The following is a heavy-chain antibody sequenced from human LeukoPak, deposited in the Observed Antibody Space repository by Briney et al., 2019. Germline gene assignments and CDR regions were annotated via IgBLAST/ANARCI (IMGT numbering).Heavy chain of an antibody. V-gene: IGHV3-53*01. CDR1: GFTVSSNY. CDR3: EGAVAGTNFDY. J-gene: IGHJ4*02. Sequence: GGSLRLSCAASGFTVSSNYMSWVRLAPGKGLEWVSVIYSGGSTYYADSVKGRFTISRDNSKNTLYLQMNSLRAEDTAVYYCEGAVAGTNFDYWGQGTLVTVSS. D-gene: IGHD6-19*01. CDR2: IYSGGST.